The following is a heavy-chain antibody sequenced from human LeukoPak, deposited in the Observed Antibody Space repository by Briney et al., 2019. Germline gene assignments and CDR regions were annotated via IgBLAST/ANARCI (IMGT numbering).Heavy chain of an antibody. J-gene: IGHJ4*02. V-gene: IGHV4-59*01. CDR3: ARSSLAVAGPFDY. D-gene: IGHD6-19*01. CDR1: GGSISSYY. CDR2: IYYSGST. Sequence: SETLSLTCTVSGGSISSYYWSWIRQPPGKGLEWIGYIYYSGSTNYNPSLKSRVTISVDTSKNQVSLKLSSVTAADTAVYYCARSSLAVAGPFDYWGQGTLVTVSS.